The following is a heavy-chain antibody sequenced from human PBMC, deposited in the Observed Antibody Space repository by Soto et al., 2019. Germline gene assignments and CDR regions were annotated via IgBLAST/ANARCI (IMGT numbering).Heavy chain of an antibody. CDR1: GYDFTFYD. D-gene: IGHD1-26*01. CDR2: MNPNSGNT. V-gene: IGHV1-8*01. CDR3: ARVYGGRGFDP. Sequence: ASVKVSCKISGYDFTFYDINWVRQAIGQGFEWLGWMNPNSGNTGYAQKFQGRVTMTRDTSINTAYMELSSLKSEDTAVYYCARVYGGRGFDPWGQGTLVTVSS. J-gene: IGHJ5*02.